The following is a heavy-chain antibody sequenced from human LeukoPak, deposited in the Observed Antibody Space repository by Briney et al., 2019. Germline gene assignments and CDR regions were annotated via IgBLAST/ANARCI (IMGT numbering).Heavy chain of an antibody. Sequence: GASVKVSCKASGCTFTDYYIHWVRQAPGQGLEWMGWLNPNSGGTNYAQNFQGRVTMTRDTYITTAYMDLSRLRLDDTAVYYCAVGRRTDFDYWGQGTLVTVSS. D-gene: IGHD1-26*01. CDR2: LNPNSGGT. J-gene: IGHJ4*02. CDR3: AVGRRTDFDY. CDR1: GCTFTDYY. V-gene: IGHV1-2*02.